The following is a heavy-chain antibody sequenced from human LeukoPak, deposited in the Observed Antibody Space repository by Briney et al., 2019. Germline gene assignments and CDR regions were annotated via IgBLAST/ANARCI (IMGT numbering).Heavy chain of an antibody. CDR2: IYYSGST. CDR3: ARHPPGYNYEDY. CDR1: GGSISSYY. J-gene: IGHJ4*02. Sequence: SETLSLTCTVSGGSISSYYWRWIRQPPGKGLEWIGYIYYSGSTNYNPSLKSRVTISVDTSKNQFSLKLSSVTAADTAVYYCARHPPGYNYEDYWGQGTLVTVSS. V-gene: IGHV4-59*08. D-gene: IGHD5-24*01.